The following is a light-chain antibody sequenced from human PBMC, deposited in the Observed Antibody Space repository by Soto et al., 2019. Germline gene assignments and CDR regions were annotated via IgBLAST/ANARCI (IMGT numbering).Light chain of an antibody. J-gene: IGKJ1*01. CDR3: QQYNHWST. V-gene: IGKV3-15*01. Sequence: EIVLTHSPGVLSLSVGERATLSCRASQSVSSSYLAWYQQKPGQAPRLLIYGASSRATGIPARFSGSGSGTEFTLTISSLQSEDFAVYYCQQYNHWSTFGQGTKVDIK. CDR1: QSVSSSY. CDR2: GAS.